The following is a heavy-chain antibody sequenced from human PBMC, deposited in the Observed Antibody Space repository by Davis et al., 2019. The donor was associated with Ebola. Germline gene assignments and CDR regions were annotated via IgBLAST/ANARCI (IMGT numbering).Heavy chain of an antibody. J-gene: IGHJ4*02. Sequence: ASVKVSCKASGYTFTSYDINWVRQATGQGPEWMGWMNPNSGNTGYARRFQGRVTMTRDTSITTAYMELSSLRSEDTAVYYCVRGEDYCTSASCYDYWGQGTLVTVS. CDR3: VRGEDYCTSASCYDY. CDR1: GYTFTSYD. CDR2: MNPNSGNT. V-gene: IGHV1-8*01. D-gene: IGHD2-2*01.